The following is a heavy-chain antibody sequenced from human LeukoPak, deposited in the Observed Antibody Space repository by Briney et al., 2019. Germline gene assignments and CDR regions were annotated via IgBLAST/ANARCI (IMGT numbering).Heavy chain of an antibody. D-gene: IGHD2-2*01. J-gene: IGHJ3*02. CDR1: GGSISSYY. CDR3: ATTHIVVVPAARDTYAFDI. V-gene: IGHV4-59*12. Sequence: PSETLSLTCTVSGGSISSYYWSWIRQPPGKGLEWIGYIYYSGSTNYNPSLKSRVTISVDTSKNQFSLKLSSVTAADTAVYYCATTHIVVVPAARDTYAFDIWGQGTMVTVSS. CDR2: IYYSGST.